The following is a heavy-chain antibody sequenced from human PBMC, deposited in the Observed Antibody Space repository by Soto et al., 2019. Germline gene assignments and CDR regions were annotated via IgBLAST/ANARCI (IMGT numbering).Heavy chain of an antibody. Sequence: SETLSLTCTVSGGSISSYYWSWIRQPPGKGLEWIGYIYYSGSTNYNPSLKSRVNISVDTSKNQFSLKLSSVTAAYTAVYYCAIVPYGSGSYYFDYWGQGALVTVSS. D-gene: IGHD3-10*01. J-gene: IGHJ4*02. CDR2: IYYSGST. CDR3: AIVPYGSGSYYFDY. V-gene: IGHV4-59*01. CDR1: GGSISSYY.